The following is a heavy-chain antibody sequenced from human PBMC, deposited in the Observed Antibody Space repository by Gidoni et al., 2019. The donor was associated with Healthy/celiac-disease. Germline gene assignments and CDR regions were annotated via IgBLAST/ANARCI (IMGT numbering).Heavy chain of an antibody. Sequence: QVQLVESGGGVVQPGRSLRPSCAASGSPFSSYGMHWVRQAPGKGLEWVAVISYDGSNKYYADAVKGRFTISRDNSKNTLYLQMNSLRAEDTAVYYCSGNIAAAGDEFQHWGQGTLVTVSS. V-gene: IGHV3-30*03. D-gene: IGHD6-13*01. CDR2: ISYDGSNK. CDR3: SGNIAAAGDEFQH. J-gene: IGHJ1*01. CDR1: GSPFSSYG.